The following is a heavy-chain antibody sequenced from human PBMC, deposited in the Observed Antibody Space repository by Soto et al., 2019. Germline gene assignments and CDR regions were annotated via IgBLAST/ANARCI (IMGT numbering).Heavy chain of an antibody. CDR3: ARDRSDYDSSGYYYDND. V-gene: IGHV4-34*01. CDR1: GGSFSGYY. D-gene: IGHD3-22*01. Sequence: SETLSLTCAVYGGSFSGYYWSWIRQPPGKGLEWIGEINHSGSTNYNPSLKSRVTISVDTSKNQFSLKLSSVTAADTAVYYCARDRSDYDSSGYYYDNDWGKGTLVTVYS. CDR2: INHSGST. J-gene: IGHJ4*02.